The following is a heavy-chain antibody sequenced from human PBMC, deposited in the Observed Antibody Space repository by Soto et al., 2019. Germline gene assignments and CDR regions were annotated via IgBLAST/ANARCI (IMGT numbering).Heavy chain of an antibody. J-gene: IGHJ5*02. D-gene: IGHD4-17*01. V-gene: IGHV3-9*01. CDR2: ISWNSGSI. CDR1: GFTFDDYA. Sequence: EVQLVESGGGLVQPGRSLRLSCAASGFTFDDYAMHWVRQAPGKGLEWVSGISWNSGSIGYADSVKGRFTISRDNAKKSLYLQMNSLRAEDTALYYCAKGSVTKEDWFDPWGQGTLVTVSS. CDR3: AKGSVTKEDWFDP.